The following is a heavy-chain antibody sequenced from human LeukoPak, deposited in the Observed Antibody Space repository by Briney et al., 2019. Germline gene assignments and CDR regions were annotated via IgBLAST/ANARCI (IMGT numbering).Heavy chain of an antibody. CDR3: ARSELGYMAFDI. D-gene: IGHD1-1*01. CDR1: GFTFSSYA. J-gene: IGHJ3*02. V-gene: IGHV3-23*01. CDR2: ISGSGGST. Sequence: GGSLRLSCAASGFTFSSYAMSWVRQAPGKGLEWVSAISGSGGSTYYADSVKGRFTISRDNSKNTLYLQMNSLRAEDTAVYYCARSELGYMAFDIWGQGTMVTVSS.